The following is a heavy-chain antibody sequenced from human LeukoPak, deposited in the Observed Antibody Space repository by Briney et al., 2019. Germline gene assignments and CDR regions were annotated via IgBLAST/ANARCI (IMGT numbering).Heavy chain of an antibody. Sequence: SETLSLTCTVSGGSISSGSYYWSWIRQPAGKGLEWIGRIYTSGSTNYNPSLKSRVTISVDTSKNQFSLKLSSVAAADTAVYYCAREYYITMVRGVTYYFDYWGQGTLVTVSS. CDR2: IYTSGST. V-gene: IGHV4-61*02. J-gene: IGHJ4*02. CDR3: AREYYITMVRGVTYYFDY. CDR1: GGSISSGSYY. D-gene: IGHD3-10*01.